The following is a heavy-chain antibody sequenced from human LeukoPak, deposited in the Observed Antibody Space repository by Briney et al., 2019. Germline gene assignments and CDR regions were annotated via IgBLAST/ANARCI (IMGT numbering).Heavy chain of an antibody. CDR1: GYTFTNFY. V-gene: IGHV1-8*03. Sequence: ASVKVSCKASGYTFTNFYMHWVRQATGQGLEWMGWMNPNSGNTGYAQKFQGRVTITRNTSISTAYMELSSLRSEDTAVYYCARVTMVRGVIPFDIWGQGTMVTVSS. J-gene: IGHJ3*02. D-gene: IGHD3-10*01. CDR2: MNPNSGNT. CDR3: ARVTMVRGVIPFDI.